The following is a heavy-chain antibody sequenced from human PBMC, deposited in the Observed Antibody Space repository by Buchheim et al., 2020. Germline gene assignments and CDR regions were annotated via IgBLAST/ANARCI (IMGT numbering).Heavy chain of an antibody. D-gene: IGHD5-24*01. CDR3: ARERDAYDGYFYYSLDV. J-gene: IGHJ6*02. CDR1: GFTFSTYG. CDR2: IWYDGTNK. V-gene: IGHV3-33*01. Sequence: QVQVVESGGGVVQPGRSLRLSCAASGFTFSTYGMHWVRQAPGQGLEWVAAIWYDGTNKYYADSVQGRFTISRDNSKNRLYLQMNSLRAEDTAVYYCARERDAYDGYFYYSLDVWGQGTT.